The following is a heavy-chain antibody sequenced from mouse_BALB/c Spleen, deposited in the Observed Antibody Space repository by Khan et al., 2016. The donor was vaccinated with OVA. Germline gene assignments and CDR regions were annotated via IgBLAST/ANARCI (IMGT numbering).Heavy chain of an antibody. Sequence: VQLVESGPGLVAPSQSLSITCTISGFSLTNYGIHWVRQPPGKGLEWLVVIWSDGSTTYNSALKSRLTISKDNYKSQVFLKMNSLQTDDTAMYFCARQPFYHYNSMDYWGQGTSVTVSS. CDR1: GFSLTNYG. J-gene: IGHJ4*01. CDR3: ARQPFYHYNSMDY. D-gene: IGHD2-3*01. CDR2: IWSDGST. V-gene: IGHV2-6-1*01.